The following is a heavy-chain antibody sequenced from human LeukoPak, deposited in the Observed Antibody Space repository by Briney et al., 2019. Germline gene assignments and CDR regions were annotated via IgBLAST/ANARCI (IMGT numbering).Heavy chain of an antibody. Sequence: PSDTLSLTCTVSGVSISSYYWSWIRQPPRKGLEGVGNIYNSGGTKYNPSLKSRVTTSVDTSKNQFSLKLTSVTAADTAVYYCVRYRGNSNGGFDPWGQGTLVTVSP. CDR2: IYNSGGT. D-gene: IGHD1-26*01. J-gene: IGHJ5*02. CDR3: VRYRGNSNGGFDP. V-gene: IGHV4-59*07. CDR1: GVSISSYY.